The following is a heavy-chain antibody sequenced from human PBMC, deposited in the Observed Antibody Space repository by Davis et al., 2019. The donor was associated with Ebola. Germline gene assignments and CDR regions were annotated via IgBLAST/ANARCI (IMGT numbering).Heavy chain of an antibody. Sequence: SETLSLTCTVSGGSISSSSYYWGWIRQPPGKGLEWIGTIYYSGITYYNPSLKSRVTISVDTSKNQFSLKLSSVTAADTAVYYCATLPEYSYDRDYWGQGTLVTVSS. V-gene: IGHV4-39*07. CDR1: GGSISSSSYY. J-gene: IGHJ4*02. D-gene: IGHD5-18*01. CDR3: ATLPEYSYDRDY. CDR2: IYYSGIT.